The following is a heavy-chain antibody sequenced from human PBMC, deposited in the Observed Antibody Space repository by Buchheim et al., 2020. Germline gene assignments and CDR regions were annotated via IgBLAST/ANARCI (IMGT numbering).Heavy chain of an antibody. Sequence: EVQLLESGGGLVQPGGSLRLSCAASGFTFSSYAMSWVRQAPGKGLEWVSAISGSGGSTYYADSVKGRFTISRDNSKNTLYLQMNSLRAEDTAVYYCAKGIRLGFVRGARDRTDAFDIWGQGT. D-gene: IGHD3-10*02. J-gene: IGHJ3*02. CDR2: ISGSGGST. CDR3: AKGIRLGFVRGARDRTDAFDI. V-gene: IGHV3-23*01. CDR1: GFTFSSYA.